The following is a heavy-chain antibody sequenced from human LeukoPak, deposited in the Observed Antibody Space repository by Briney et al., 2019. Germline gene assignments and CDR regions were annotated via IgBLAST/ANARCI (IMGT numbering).Heavy chain of an antibody. CDR2: VKSRGDGGTT. V-gene: IGHV3-15*05. CDR3: TTDPRD. J-gene: IGHJ2*01. CDR1: GLSFKDTW. Sequence: GGSLRLSCAASGLSFKDTWMSWVRQAPGKGLEWLGRVKSRGDGGTTDYAAPVKGRFTISRDDSKNTVYLQMNSLQPEDTAMYFCTTDPRDGGRGPLVPVPS.